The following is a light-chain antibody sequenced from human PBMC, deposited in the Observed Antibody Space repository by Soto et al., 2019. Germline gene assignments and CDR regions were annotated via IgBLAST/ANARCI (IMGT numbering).Light chain of an antibody. CDR2: GAS. CDR3: QQYNNWPPNT. V-gene: IGKV3-15*01. Sequence: EIVLTQSPATLSLSPGERATLSCRASQSVSSYLAWYQQKPGQAPRLLIDGASTRATGIPARFSGSGSGTDFTLTISSLQSEDFAVYYCQQYNNWPPNTFGQGTRLE. CDR1: QSVSSY. J-gene: IGKJ5*01.